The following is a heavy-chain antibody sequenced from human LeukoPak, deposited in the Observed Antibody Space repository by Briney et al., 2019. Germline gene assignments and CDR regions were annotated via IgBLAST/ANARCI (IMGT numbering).Heavy chain of an antibody. V-gene: IGHV3-23*01. D-gene: IGHD2-15*01. J-gene: IGHJ4*02. CDR2: ITSRADST. CDR3: AKGSLISCGGARCYELDY. Sequence: GGSLRLSCAASGFTFSNYAMNWVRQAPGKGLEWVSSITSRADSTYYAPSVRGRFTISRDNSKSTLYLQMNSLQAEDTAVYYCAKGSLISCGGARCYELDYWGQGTLVTVSS. CDR1: GFTFSNYA.